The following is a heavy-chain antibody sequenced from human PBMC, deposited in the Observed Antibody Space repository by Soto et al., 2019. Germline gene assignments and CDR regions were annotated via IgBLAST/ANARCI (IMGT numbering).Heavy chain of an antibody. Sequence: EVQLVESGGGLVKPGGSLRLSCAASGFTFSNAWMSWVRQAPGKGLEWVGRIKSETDGGTTDYAAPVTGRFTISRDVTKNTLYLQRNSLKTEDTAVYYCTTDLRCGVYDYDCSDGNGYYYFDLWGRGTLVTVSS. J-gene: IGHJ2*01. V-gene: IGHV3-15*01. D-gene: IGHD5-12*01. CDR3: TTDLRCGVYDYDCSDGNGYYYFDL. CDR1: GFTFSNAW. CDR2: IKSETDGGTT.